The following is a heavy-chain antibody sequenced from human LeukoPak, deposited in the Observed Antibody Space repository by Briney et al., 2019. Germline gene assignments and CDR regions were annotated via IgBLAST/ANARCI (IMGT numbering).Heavy chain of an antibody. V-gene: IGHV5-51*01. J-gene: IGHJ6*03. CDR2: IYPGDSDT. CDR1: GYIFTNYW. D-gene: IGHD1-1*01. Sequence: GESLKISCKGSGYIFTNYWIGWVRQMPGKGLEWMGIIYPGDSDTRYSPSFQGQVTISADKSTNTGYLQWSTLKASDTAIYYCVRSPAVGYYKTGLYFYYMDVWGKGTTVTVSS. CDR3: VRSPAVGYYKTGLYFYYMDV.